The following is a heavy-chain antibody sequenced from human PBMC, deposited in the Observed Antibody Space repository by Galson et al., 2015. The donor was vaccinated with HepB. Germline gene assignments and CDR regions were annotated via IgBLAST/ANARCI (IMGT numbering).Heavy chain of an antibody. Sequence: SLRLSCAASGFTFSSYTMNWVRQAPGKGLEWVAHINQDGSSKYYVDSVKGRFTISRDNAKDSVYLQLDSLRAEDTAVYYCARRISLVRGIITKPDYYYGMDVWGQGTSFTVAS. D-gene: IGHD3-10*01. CDR3: ARRISLVRGIITKPDYYYGMDV. J-gene: IGHJ6*02. CDR1: GFTFSSYT. CDR2: INQDGSSK. V-gene: IGHV3-7*03.